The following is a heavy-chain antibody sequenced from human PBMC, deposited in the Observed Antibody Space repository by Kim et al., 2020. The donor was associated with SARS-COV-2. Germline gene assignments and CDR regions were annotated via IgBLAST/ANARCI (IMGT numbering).Heavy chain of an antibody. CDR3: ARGRPDSSSWLPQGLPPSYYGMDV. V-gene: IGHV4-34*01. CDR1: GGSFSGYY. CDR2: INHSGST. J-gene: IGHJ6*02. Sequence: SETLSLTCAVYGGSFSGYYWSWIRQPPGKGLEWIGEINHSGSTNYNPSLKSRVTISVDTSKNQFSLKLSSVTAADTAVYYCARGRPDSSSWLPQGLPPSYYGMDVWGQGTTVTVSS. D-gene: IGHD6-13*01.